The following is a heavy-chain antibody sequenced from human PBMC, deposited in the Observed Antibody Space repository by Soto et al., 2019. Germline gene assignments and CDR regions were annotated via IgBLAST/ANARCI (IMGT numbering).Heavy chain of an antibody. Sequence: QVQLQESGPGLVKPSETLSLTCTVSGGSVSSGSYYWSWIRQPPGKGLEGIGYIYYSGSTNYNPSLKSRVTISVATSKTQCSLKLSSVTAAAPAVYYCARGDDYGDYVSYYYDMDVWGQGTTVTVSS. CDR1: GGSVSSGSYY. V-gene: IGHV4-61*01. D-gene: IGHD4-17*01. J-gene: IGHJ6*02. CDR3: ARGDDYGDYVSYYYDMDV. CDR2: IYYSGST.